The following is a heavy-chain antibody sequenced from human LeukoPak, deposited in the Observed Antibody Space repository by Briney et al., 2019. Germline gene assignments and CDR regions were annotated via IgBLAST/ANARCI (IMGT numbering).Heavy chain of an antibody. CDR1: GFTFSTYA. CDR2: VSYDATNK. CDR3: ASQRHLYGAFDI. Sequence: GGSLRLSCAASGFTFSTYAMHWVRQAPGRGLEWVAVVSYDATNKYYADSVKGRFTISRDNSKNTLDLQMHSLRAEDTAVYYCASQRHLYGAFDIWGQGTMVTVSS. J-gene: IGHJ3*02. D-gene: IGHD2-2*02. V-gene: IGHV3-30*04.